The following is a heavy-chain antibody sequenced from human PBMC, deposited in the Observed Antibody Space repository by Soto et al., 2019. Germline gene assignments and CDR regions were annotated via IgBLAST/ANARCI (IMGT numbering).Heavy chain of an antibody. D-gene: IGHD6-6*01. CDR2: IKQDGSEK. Sequence: EVQLVESGGGLVQPGGSLRLSCAASGFTFSSYWMSWVRQAPGKGLEWVANIKQDGSEKYYVDSVKGRFTISRDNAKNSLYLQMNSLSAEDTAVDYCARSIAARLNWFDPWGQGTLVTVSS. CDR3: ARSIAARLNWFDP. V-gene: IGHV3-7*01. CDR1: GFTFSSYW. J-gene: IGHJ5*02.